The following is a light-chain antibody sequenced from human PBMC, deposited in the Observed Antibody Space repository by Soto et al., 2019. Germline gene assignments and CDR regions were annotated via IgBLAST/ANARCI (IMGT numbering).Light chain of an antibody. J-gene: IGKJ1*01. Sequence: EIVMTQSPATLYVSPGERATLSCSTSQSFSSNLAWYQQKPGQAPRLLIYGASTRATGIPDRFSGSGSGTDFTLTISRLEPEDFAVYYCQQYGSSPWTFGQGTKVDIK. CDR2: GAS. CDR1: QSFSSN. CDR3: QQYGSSPWT. V-gene: IGKV3-20*01.